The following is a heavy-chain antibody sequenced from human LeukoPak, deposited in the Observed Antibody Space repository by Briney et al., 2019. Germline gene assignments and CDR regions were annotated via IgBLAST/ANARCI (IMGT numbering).Heavy chain of an antibody. CDR1: GFIFNNYG. D-gene: IGHD2-21*01. CDR2: IGHDGNYK. Sequence: PGGSLRLSCVASGFIFNNYGMHWVRQAPGKGLEWLTIIGHDGNYKLDADSVKGRFTISRDNSKNTLYLHMSSLRLGDTAVYYCAKAIATQGYYLDYWGQGVLVTVSS. V-gene: IGHV3-30*02. CDR3: AKAIATQGYYLDY. J-gene: IGHJ4*02.